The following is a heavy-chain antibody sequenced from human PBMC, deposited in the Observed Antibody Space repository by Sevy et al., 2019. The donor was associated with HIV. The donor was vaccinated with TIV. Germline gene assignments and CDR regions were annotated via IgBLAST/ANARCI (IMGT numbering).Heavy chain of an antibody. CDR1: GGSISSSRYY. CDR3: ARGTTETTRPSVYPPRRYYYYMDV. J-gene: IGHJ6*03. V-gene: IGHV4-39*01. D-gene: IGHD4-17*01. Sequence: SETLSLTCTVSGGSISSSRYYWGWIRQPPGKGLEWIGSIYYSGSTYYNPSLKSRVTISVDTSKNQFSLKLSSVTAADTAVYYCARGTTETTRPSVYPPRRYYYYMDVWGKGTTVTVSS. CDR2: IYYSGST.